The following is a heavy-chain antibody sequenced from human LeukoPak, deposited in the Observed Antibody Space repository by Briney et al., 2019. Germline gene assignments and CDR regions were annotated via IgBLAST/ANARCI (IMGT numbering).Heavy chain of an antibody. CDR3: AKRAVVYDAFDI. CDR1: GFTFSSYS. CDR2: ISSSSSTI. Sequence: GGSLRLSCAASGFTFSSYSMNWVRQAPGKGLEWVSYISSSSSTIYYADSVKGRFTISRDNSKNTLYLQMNSLRAEDTAVYYCAKRAVVYDAFDIWGQGTVVTVSS. D-gene: IGHD3-22*01. V-gene: IGHV3-48*01. J-gene: IGHJ3*02.